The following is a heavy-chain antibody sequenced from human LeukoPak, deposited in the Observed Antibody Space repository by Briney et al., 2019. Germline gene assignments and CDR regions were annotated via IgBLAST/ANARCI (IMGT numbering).Heavy chain of an antibody. CDR1: GFSLSTTGVG. CDR2: IYWDDDK. D-gene: IGHD4-23*01. J-gene: IGHJ4*02. V-gene: IGHV2-5*02. Sequence: SGPTLVKPTQTLTRTFTFSGFSLSTTGVGVGWIRQPPGKALEWLALIYWDDDKRYSTSLKSQLTITKDTSKNQVVLTMTNMGPVDTATYFCAHRVTNSLFDYWGQGTLVTVSS. CDR3: AHRVTNSLFDY.